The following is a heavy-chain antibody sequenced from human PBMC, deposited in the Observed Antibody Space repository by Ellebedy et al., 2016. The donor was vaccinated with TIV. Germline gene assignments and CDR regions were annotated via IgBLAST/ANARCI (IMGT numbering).Heavy chain of an antibody. CDR2: IKQDGSEK. Sequence: GESLKISCAASGFTFSDTWLNWVRQAPGKGLEWVANIKQDGSEKHYVDSVKGRFTISRDNAKNSLYLQMNSLRAEDTAVYYCATLAGPRHCSGSGCHYWYSDLWGRGTLVTVSS. D-gene: IGHD2-15*01. V-gene: IGHV3-7*01. CDR1: GFTFSDTW. J-gene: IGHJ2*01. CDR3: ATLAGPRHCSGSGCHYWYSDL.